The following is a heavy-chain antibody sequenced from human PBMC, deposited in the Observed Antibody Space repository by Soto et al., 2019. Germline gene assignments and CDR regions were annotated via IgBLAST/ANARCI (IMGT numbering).Heavy chain of an antibody. CDR3: ARVWSRVTIFGPPNWPEFDY. CDR2: ISAYNGNT. Sequence: ASVKVSCKASGYTFTSYGISWVRQAPGQGLEWMGWISAYNGNTNYAQKLQGRVTMTTDTSTSTAYMELRSLRSDDTAVYYCARVWSRVTIFGPPNWPEFDYWGQGTLVTVSS. V-gene: IGHV1-18*01. CDR1: GYTFTSYG. D-gene: IGHD3-3*01. J-gene: IGHJ4*02.